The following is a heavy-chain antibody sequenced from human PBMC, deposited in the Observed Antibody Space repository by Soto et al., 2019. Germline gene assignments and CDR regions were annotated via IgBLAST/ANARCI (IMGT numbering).Heavy chain of an antibody. CDR2: IYYSGGT. V-gene: IGHV4-59*08. J-gene: IGHJ6*03. Sequence: PSETLSLTCTVSGGSISSYYWSWIRQPPGKGLEWIGYIYYSGGTNYNPSLKSRVTISVDTSKNQFSLKLSSVTAADTAVYYCARLGAARRDYYYYMDVWGKGTTVTVSS. CDR3: ARLGAARRDYYYYMDV. D-gene: IGHD6-6*01. CDR1: GGSISSYY.